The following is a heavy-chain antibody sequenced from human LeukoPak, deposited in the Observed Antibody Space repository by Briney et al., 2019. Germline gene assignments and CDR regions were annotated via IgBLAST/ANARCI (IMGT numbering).Heavy chain of an antibody. CDR2: IYPADSDT. CDR1: GYSFSSYG. Sequence: GESLKISCTASGYSFSSYGIGWVRQMPGKGLEWMGIIYPADSDTRYSPSFQGQVTISADKSISTAYLQWSGLKASDTAMYYCARKGLGSQVARGMDLWGQGTTVTVSS. D-gene: IGHD3-10*01. J-gene: IGHJ6*02. V-gene: IGHV5-51*01. CDR3: ARKGLGSQVARGMDL.